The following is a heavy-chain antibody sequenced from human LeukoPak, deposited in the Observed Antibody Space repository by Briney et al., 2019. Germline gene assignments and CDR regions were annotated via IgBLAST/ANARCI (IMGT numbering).Heavy chain of an antibody. CDR2: INQDGSEK. D-gene: IGHD5-12*01. V-gene: IGHV3-7*01. Sequence: GGSLRLSCAASGFTFSHHWMNWVRQAPGEGLKWVATINQDGSEKHYVDSVKGRFIISRDNAKDSLFLQMNSLRAEDTAVYYCGRGWPGYTSPLDYWGQGILVAVSS. J-gene: IGHJ4*02. CDR3: GRGWPGYTSPLDY. CDR1: GFTFSHHW.